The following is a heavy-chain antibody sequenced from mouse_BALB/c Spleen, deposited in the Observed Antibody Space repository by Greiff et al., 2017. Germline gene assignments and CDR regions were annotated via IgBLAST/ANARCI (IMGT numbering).Heavy chain of an antibody. CDR2: ISDGGSYT. J-gene: IGHJ3*01. CDR3: AREGYRYDGFAY. V-gene: IGHV5-4*02. D-gene: IGHD2-14*01. Sequence: EVKLVESGGGLVKPGGSLKLSCAASGFTFSDYYMYWVRQTPEKRLEWVATISDGGSYTYYPDSVKGRFTISRDNAKNNLYLQMSSLKSEDTAMYYCAREGYRYDGFAYWGQGTLVTVSA. CDR1: GFTFSDYY.